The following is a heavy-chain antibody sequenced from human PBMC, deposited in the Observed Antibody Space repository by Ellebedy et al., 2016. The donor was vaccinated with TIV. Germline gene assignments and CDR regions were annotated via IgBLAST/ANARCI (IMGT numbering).Heavy chain of an antibody. V-gene: IGHV3-23*01. Sequence: GGSLRLSXAASGFTFGDYAMNWVRQAPGKGLEWVSGLSGSGGRTYYAESVKGRFAISRDNSKNTVSLLMNSLRAEDMAVYNCAKGDEFWSGYSTTYHYGMDVWGQGTTVSVSS. CDR2: LSGSGGRT. J-gene: IGHJ6*02. CDR3: AKGDEFWSGYSTTYHYGMDV. CDR1: GFTFGDYA. D-gene: IGHD3-3*01.